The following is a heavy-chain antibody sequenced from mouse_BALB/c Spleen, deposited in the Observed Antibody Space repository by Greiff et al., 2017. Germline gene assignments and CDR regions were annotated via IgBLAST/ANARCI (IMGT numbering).Heavy chain of an antibody. CDR3: ARPATRTWFAY. CDR1: GFTFSSYA. Sequence: EVQLVESGGGLVKPGGSLKLSCAASGFTFSSYAMSWVRQTPEKRLEWVASISSGGSTYYPDSVKGRFTISRDNARNILYLQMSSLRSEDTAMYYCARPATRTWFAYWGQGTLVTVSA. V-gene: IGHV5-6-5*01. J-gene: IGHJ3*01. CDR2: ISSGGST. D-gene: IGHD1-2*01.